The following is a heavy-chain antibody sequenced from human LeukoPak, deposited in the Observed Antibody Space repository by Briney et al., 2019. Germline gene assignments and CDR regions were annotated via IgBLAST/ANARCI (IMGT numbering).Heavy chain of an antibody. Sequence: PSETLSLTCTVSGGSISSGSYYWSWIRQPAGKGLEWIGRIYTSGTTNYNPSLKSRVTISVDTSKNQFSLKLSPVTAADTAIYYCARDEYTIFGVVAPGAFDIWGQGTMVTVSS. J-gene: IGHJ3*02. D-gene: IGHD3-3*01. CDR1: GGSISSGSYY. CDR3: ARDEYTIFGVVAPGAFDI. V-gene: IGHV4-61*02. CDR2: IYTSGTT.